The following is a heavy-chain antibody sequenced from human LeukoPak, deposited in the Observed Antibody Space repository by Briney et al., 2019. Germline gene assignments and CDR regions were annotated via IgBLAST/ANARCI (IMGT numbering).Heavy chain of an antibody. J-gene: IGHJ2*01. V-gene: IGHV1-18*01. CDR2: ISAYNGNT. D-gene: IGHD1-26*01. Sequence: ASVNVSFKASGYTFTSYGISWVRQAPGQGLEWMGWISAYNGNTNYAQKLQGRVTMTTDTSTSTAYMELRSLRSDDTAVYYCARAAGGSYLPYWYFDLWGRGTLVTVSS. CDR1: GYTFTSYG. CDR3: ARAAGGSYLPYWYFDL.